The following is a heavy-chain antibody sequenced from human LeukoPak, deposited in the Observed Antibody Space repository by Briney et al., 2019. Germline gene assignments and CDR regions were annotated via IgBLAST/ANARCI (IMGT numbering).Heavy chain of an antibody. J-gene: IGHJ4*02. Sequence: GASVKVSCKASGYTFTGYYMHWVRQAPGQGLEWMGWINPNSGGTNYAQKFQGRVTMTRDTSISTAYMELSRLRSDDTAVYYCATYCSSTSCLPNYWGQGTLVTVSS. CDR1: GYTFTGYY. V-gene: IGHV1-2*02. CDR2: INPNSGGT. D-gene: IGHD2-2*01. CDR3: ATYCSSTSCLPNY.